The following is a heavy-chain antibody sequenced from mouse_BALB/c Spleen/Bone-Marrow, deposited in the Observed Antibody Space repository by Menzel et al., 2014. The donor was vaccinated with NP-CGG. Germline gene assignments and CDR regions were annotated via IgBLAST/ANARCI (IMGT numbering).Heavy chain of an antibody. V-gene: IGHV1-77*01. CDR2: IYPVNGNT. CDR1: GYTFTDYY. CDR3: ARGGYYRYDGFAY. Sequence: VQLQQSGAELARPGASVKLSCKASGYTFTDYYINWVRRRTGQGLEWIGEIYPVNGNTYYNEKFKGKATLTADKSSSTAYMQLSSLTSEDSAVYFCARGGYYRYDGFAYWGQGTLVTVSA. J-gene: IGHJ3*01. D-gene: IGHD2-14*01.